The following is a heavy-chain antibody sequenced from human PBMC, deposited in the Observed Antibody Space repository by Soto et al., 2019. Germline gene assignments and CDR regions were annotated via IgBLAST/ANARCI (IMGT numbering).Heavy chain of an antibody. J-gene: IGHJ3*02. CDR3: AKDSSEGGDTAMVVNAFDI. V-gene: IGHV3-43*01. CDR1: GFTFDDYT. D-gene: IGHD5-18*01. CDR2: ISLDGGST. Sequence: EVQLVESGGVVVQPGGSLRLSCAASGFTFDDYTMHWVRQAPGKGLEWVSLISLDGGSTYYADSVKGRFTISRDNSKNSLYLQMNSRRTEDTALYYCAKDSSEGGDTAMVVNAFDIWGQGTMVTVSS.